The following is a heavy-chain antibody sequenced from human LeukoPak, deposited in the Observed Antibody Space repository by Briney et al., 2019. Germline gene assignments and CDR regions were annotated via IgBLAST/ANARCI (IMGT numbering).Heavy chain of an antibody. Sequence: GGSLRLSCAASEFTFSDYSMKWVRQAPGKGLEWISYISRSRNTIYYADSVKGRFTISRDNAKNSVYLQVNSLRAEDTAVYYCARGLHFGEFPEYYYMDVWGKGTTVTVSS. V-gene: IGHV3-48*01. J-gene: IGHJ6*03. D-gene: IGHD3-10*01. CDR1: EFTFSDYS. CDR2: ISRSRNTI. CDR3: ARGLHFGEFPEYYYMDV.